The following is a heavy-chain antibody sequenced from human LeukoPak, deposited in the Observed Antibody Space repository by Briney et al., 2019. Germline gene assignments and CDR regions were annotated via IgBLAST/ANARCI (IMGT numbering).Heavy chain of an antibody. D-gene: IGHD3-22*01. J-gene: IGHJ4*02. CDR2: ISSGSSFI. V-gene: IGHV3-21*01. CDR3: ARESSGYFY. CDR1: GFTFSTYI. Sequence: PGGSLRLSCAASGFTFSTYIMNWVRQAPGKGLEWVSSISSGSSFIYYADSVKGRFTISRDNAKNSLFLQMTSLRAEDTAVYYCARESSGYFYWGQGTLVTVSS.